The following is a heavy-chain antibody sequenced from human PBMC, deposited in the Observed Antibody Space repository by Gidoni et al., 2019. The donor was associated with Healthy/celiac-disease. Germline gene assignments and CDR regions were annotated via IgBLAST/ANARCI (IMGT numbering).Heavy chain of an antibody. J-gene: IGHJ4*01. Sequence: QLQLQQSGPALVKPSETLSLTCTVSSVSICSRSYFWGWIRQAPGKGLECIGSIDFSGTTAYTSSLKSRFTMSIDTSNNQFSLDLNSVTAADTAVYYCAREGHRSASFFDYWGQGIQVTVSS. CDR2: IDFSGTT. CDR3: AREGHRSASFFDY. CDR1: SVSICSRSYF. V-gene: IGHV4-39*07.